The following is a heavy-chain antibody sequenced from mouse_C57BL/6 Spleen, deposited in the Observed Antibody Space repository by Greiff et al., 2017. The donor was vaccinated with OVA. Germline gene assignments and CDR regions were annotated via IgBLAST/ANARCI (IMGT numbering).Heavy chain of an antibody. CDR1: GYTFTSYW. D-gene: IGHD1-1*01. Sequence: QVQLQQPGAELVRPGSSVKLSCKASGYTFTSYWMDWVKQRPGQGLEWIGNIYPSDSETHYNQKFKDKATLTVDKSSSTAYMQLSSLTSEDSAVYYCARENYGSRGAWFAYWGQGTLVTVSA. V-gene: IGHV1-61*01. J-gene: IGHJ3*01. CDR3: ARENYGSRGAWFAY. CDR2: IYPSDSET.